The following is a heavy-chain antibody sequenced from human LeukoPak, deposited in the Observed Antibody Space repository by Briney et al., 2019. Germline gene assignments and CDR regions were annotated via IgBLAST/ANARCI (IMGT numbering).Heavy chain of an antibody. CDR2: IGISSGNT. D-gene: IGHD5-18*01. J-gene: IGHJ4*02. CDR1: GFTFSSYE. Sequence: GGSLRLSCAASGFTFSSYEMNWVRQAPGKGLEWISYIGISSGNTKYADSVKGRFTISADNAKNSLYLQMNSLRVEDTAVYYCARDHNYAFDNWGQGTLVSVSS. V-gene: IGHV3-48*03. CDR3: ARDHNYAFDN.